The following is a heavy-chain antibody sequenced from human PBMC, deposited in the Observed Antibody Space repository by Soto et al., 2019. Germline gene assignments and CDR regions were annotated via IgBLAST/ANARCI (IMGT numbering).Heavy chain of an antibody. CDR2: IYYSGST. CDR3: ARGYCSSTSCYDVGNWFDP. J-gene: IGHJ5*02. CDR1: GGSISSSSYY. Sequence: PSETLSLTCTVSGGSISSSSYYWGWIRQPPGKGLEWIGSIYYSGSTYYNPSLKSRVTISVDTSKNQFSLKLSSVTAADTAVYYCARGYCSSTSCYDVGNWFDPWGQGTLVTVSS. D-gene: IGHD2-2*01. V-gene: IGHV4-39*07.